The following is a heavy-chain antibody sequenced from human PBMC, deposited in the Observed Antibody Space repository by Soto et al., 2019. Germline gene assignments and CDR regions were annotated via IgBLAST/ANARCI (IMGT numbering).Heavy chain of an antibody. CDR3: ARDQVVPAAILGFYYYGMDV. D-gene: IGHD2-2*02. CDR1: GFTFSSYS. Sequence: EVQLVESGGGLVKPGGSLRLSCAASGFTFSSYSMNWVRQAPGKGLEWVSSISSSSSYIYYADSVKGRFTISRDNAKNSLYLQMNSLRAEDTAVYYCARDQVVPAAILGFYYYGMDVWGQGTTVTVSS. CDR2: ISSSSSYI. V-gene: IGHV3-21*01. J-gene: IGHJ6*02.